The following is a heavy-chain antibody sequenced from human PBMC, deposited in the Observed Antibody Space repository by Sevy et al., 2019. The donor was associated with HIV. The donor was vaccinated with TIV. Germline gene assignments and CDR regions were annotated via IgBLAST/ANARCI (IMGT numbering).Heavy chain of an antibody. CDR1: GFKVDDYA. J-gene: IGHJ6*03. CDR3: VKDMDPRYVYYYMDV. V-gene: IGHV3-9*01. D-gene: IGHD5-12*01. Sequence: SLRISCAAPGFKVDDYAMHWVPQAPGKGLEWVPGIGLNSDFIAYADSVMGRFTISRDNAKNSLYLQMNSLRAEDTALYYCVKDMDPRYVYYYMDVWGKGTTVTVSS. CDR2: IGLNSDFI.